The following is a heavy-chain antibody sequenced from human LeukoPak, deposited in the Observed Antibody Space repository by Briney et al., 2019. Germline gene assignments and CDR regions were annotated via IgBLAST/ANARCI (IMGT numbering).Heavy chain of an antibody. CDR3: ARAGRIAIFGVVNENWFDP. J-gene: IGHJ5*02. V-gene: IGHV1-69*01. CDR2: IIPIFGTA. D-gene: IGHD3-3*01. CDR1: GGTFSSYA. Sequence: SSVKVSCKASGGTFSSYAISWVRQAPGQGLEWMGGIIPIFGTANYAQKFQGRVTITADESTSTAYMELSSLRSEDTAVYYCARAGRIAIFGVVNENWFDPWGQGTLSPSP.